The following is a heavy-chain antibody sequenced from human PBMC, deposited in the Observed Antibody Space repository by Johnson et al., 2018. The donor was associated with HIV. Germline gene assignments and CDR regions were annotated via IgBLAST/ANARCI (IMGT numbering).Heavy chain of an antibody. J-gene: IGHJ3*02. CDR2: IYNGTT. V-gene: IGHV3-66*03. CDR1: GFIVSNNY. Sequence: VQLVESGGGLIQAGGSLRLSCAASGFIVSNNYMSWVRQAPGKGLEWVSLIYNGTTFYADSVKGRFTISRDNSKNTLFLQMNSLRAEDTSVYYCAREGGGTVVLGDEGAFDIWGQGTMVTVS. D-gene: IGHD3-10*01. CDR3: AREGGGTVVLGDEGAFDI.